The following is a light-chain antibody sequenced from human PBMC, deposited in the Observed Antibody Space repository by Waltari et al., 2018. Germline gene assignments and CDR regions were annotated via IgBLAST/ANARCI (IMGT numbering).Light chain of an antibody. CDR2: AND. V-gene: IGLV6-57*01. Sequence: FVLPLPHSMSRSPGKTVTIPCLHRTGTVSHNDVLCFQQRPGRSPTTLIHANDQRLSGVPERFSGSIDRSSNSASLTISGLKTEDEADYYCQSYDGDHYVIFGGGTKLTVL. CDR1: TGTVSHND. CDR3: QSYDGDHYVI. J-gene: IGLJ2*01.